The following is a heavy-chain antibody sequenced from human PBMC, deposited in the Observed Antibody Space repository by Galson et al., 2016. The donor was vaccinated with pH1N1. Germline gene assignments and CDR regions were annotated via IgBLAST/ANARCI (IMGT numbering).Heavy chain of an antibody. CDR1: GFTFSTYW. J-gene: IGHJ4*02. CDR3: AKGGLAPGDY. CDR2: VKQDGSEK. D-gene: IGHD6-19*01. V-gene: IGHV3-7*01. Sequence: SLRLSCAASGFTFSTYWMHWVRQTPGKGLEWVANVKQDGSEKYYLDSVKGRFTISRDNAKESLFLQMKSLRAEDTAVYYCAKGGLAPGDYWGQGTLVTGSS.